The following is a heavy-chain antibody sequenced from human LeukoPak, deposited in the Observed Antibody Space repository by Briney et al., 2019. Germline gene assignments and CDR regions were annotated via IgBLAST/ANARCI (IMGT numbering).Heavy chain of an antibody. CDR2: IYTSGSN. J-gene: IGHJ5*02. D-gene: IGHD2-2*01. Sequence: KPSETLSLTCTVSGGSISSYYWSWLRQPAGKGREWIGRIYTSGSNNNNPSLKSRITISVSTSKNQFSLKLSSVTAADTAVYYCAREGYPMYQLRMFDPWGQGTLVTVSS. CDR1: GGSISSYY. CDR3: AREGYPMYQLRMFDP. V-gene: IGHV4-4*07.